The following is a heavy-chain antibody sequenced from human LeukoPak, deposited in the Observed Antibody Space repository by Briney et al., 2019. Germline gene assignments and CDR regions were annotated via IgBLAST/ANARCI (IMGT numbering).Heavy chain of an antibody. J-gene: IGHJ4*02. CDR1: GFTFSRHS. D-gene: IGHD4-17*01. Sequence: PGGSLRLSCAASGFTFSRHSMNRARQAPGEGLEWVSSISSSSTYIYYSDSVKGRFTISRDNAKNSLYLQMNSLRVEDTAVYYCGTWTTVASYFDYWGQGTLVTVSS. V-gene: IGHV3-21*06. CDR3: GTWTTVASYFDY. CDR2: ISSSSTYI.